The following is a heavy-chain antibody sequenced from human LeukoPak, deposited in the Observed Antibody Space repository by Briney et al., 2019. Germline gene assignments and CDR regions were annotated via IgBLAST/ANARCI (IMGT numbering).Heavy chain of an antibody. V-gene: IGHV3-33*01. D-gene: IGHD5-12*01. J-gene: IGHJ4*02. Sequence: PGGSLRLSCAASGFNFSSYGMHWVRQAPGKGLEWVAVIWYDGSNKYYADSVKGRFTISRDNSKNTVYLQMNSLRAEDTAVYYCARDRYGYSGYRGFDYWGQGTLVTVSS. CDR3: ARDRYGYSGYRGFDY. CDR2: IWYDGSNK. CDR1: GFNFSSYG.